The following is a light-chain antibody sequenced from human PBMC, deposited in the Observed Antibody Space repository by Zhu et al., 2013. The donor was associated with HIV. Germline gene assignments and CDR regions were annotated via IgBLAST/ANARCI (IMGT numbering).Light chain of an antibody. V-gene: IGKV3-20*01. J-gene: IGKJ4*01. Sequence: EIVLTQSPGTLSLSPGQRATLSCRASQSVSSSYLAWYQQKPGQAPRLLIYGASTRATGIPDRFSGSGSGTDFTLTISRLEPEDFALYYCQQYAKSPVTFGGGTTVEVK. CDR3: QQYAKSPVT. CDR2: GAS. CDR1: QSVSSSY.